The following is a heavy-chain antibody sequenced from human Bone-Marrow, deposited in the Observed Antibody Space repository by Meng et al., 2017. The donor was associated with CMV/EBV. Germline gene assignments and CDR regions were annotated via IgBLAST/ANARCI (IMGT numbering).Heavy chain of an antibody. CDR3: ARVIVVVPAVRGGWFDA. J-gene: IGHJ5*02. CDR1: GFTFSSYW. Sequence: GGSLRLSCAASGFTFSSYWMSWVRQAPGKGLEWVANIKQDGSEKYYVDSVKGRFTIYRDNAKNSLYVQMNSLRAEDTAVYYCARVIVVVPAVRGGWFDAWGQGTMVTVSS. CDR2: IKQDGSEK. V-gene: IGHV3-7*01. D-gene: IGHD2-2*01.